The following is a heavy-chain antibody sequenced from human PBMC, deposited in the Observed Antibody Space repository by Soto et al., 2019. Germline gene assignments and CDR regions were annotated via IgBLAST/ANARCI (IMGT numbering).Heavy chain of an antibody. D-gene: IGHD3-22*01. Sequence: EVQLLESGGGLVQPGGSLRLSCAASGFTFSTYAMSWVRQAPGKGLEWVSAISGSGGSTYYADSVKGRFTISRDNSKNTLYLQINSLRAKETAVYYCEKRSGYSPAPPYYFDYWGQGTLFTVAS. CDR1: GFTFSTYA. CDR3: EKRSGYSPAPPYYFDY. CDR2: ISGSGGST. V-gene: IGHV3-23*01. J-gene: IGHJ4*02.